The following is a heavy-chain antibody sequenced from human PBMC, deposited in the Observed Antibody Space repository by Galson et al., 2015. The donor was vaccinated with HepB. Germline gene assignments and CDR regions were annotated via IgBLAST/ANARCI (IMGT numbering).Heavy chain of an antibody. Sequence: SLRLSCAASGFTFSDYDMNWVRQAPGKGLEWVAHISYDGSNKHYGDSVKGRFTISRDTSRNTLYLQMNSLRAEDTAVYYCARSVAGLYEAFDIWGQGTMVFVSS. CDR3: ARSVAGLYEAFDI. D-gene: IGHD6-19*01. J-gene: IGHJ3*02. CDR1: GFTFSDYD. CDR2: ISYDGSNK. V-gene: IGHV3-33*05.